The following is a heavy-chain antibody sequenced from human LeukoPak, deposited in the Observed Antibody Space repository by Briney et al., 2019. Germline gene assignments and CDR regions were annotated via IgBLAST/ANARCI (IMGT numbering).Heavy chain of an antibody. D-gene: IGHD3-3*01. Sequence: PGGSLRLSCAASGFTFSSYSMNWVRQAPGKGLEWVSSISSSSSYIYYADSVKGRFTISRDNAKNSLYLQMNSLRAEDTAVYYCARDLDYDFWSGFHHNWFDPWGQGTLDTVSS. V-gene: IGHV3-21*01. CDR3: ARDLDYDFWSGFHHNWFDP. CDR1: GFTFSSYS. CDR2: ISSSSSYI. J-gene: IGHJ5*02.